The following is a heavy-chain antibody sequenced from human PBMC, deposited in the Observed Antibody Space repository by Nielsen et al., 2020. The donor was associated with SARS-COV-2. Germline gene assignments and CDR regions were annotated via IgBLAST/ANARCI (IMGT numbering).Heavy chain of an antibody. CDR1: GFTFGDYA. CDR3: TSLRITIFGVANPFDY. J-gene: IGHJ4*02. D-gene: IGHD3-3*01. CDR2: IRSKAYGGTT. Sequence: GGSLRLSCTASGFTFGDYAMSWFRQAPGKGLEWVGFIRSKAYGGTTEYAASVKGRFTISRDDSKSIAYLQMNSLKTEDTAVYYCTSLRITIFGVANPFDYWGQGILVTVSS. V-gene: IGHV3-49*03.